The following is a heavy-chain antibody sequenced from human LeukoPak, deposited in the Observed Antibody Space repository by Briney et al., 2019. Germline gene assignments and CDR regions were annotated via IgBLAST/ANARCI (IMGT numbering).Heavy chain of an antibody. J-gene: IGHJ4*02. CDR1: GFTFDDYA. D-gene: IGHD1-14*01. CDR3: AKASDAAGRRGYFDY. CDR2: ISWNRGSI. V-gene: IGHV3-9*01. Sequence: GGSLRLSCAASGFTFDDYAMHWVRQAPGKGLEWVSGISWNRGSIGYADSVKGRFTISRDNAKNSLYLQMNSLRAEDTALYYCAKASDAAGRRGYFDYWGQGTLVTVSS.